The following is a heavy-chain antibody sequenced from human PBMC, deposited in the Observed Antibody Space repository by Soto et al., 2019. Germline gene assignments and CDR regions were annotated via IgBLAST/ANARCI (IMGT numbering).Heavy chain of an antibody. CDR2: MNPNSGNT. J-gene: IGHJ4*02. CDR1: GYTFTSYD. Sequence: QVQLVQSGAEVKKPGASVKVSCKASGYTFTSYDINWVRQATGQGLEWMGWMNPNSGNTGYAQKFQGRVTMTRDTSINTAYMEVSSLRSEDTAVYHWAREVAGRCYRPIDFWGQGALVT. V-gene: IGHV1-8*01. CDR3: AREVAGRCYRPIDF. D-gene: IGHD2-15*01.